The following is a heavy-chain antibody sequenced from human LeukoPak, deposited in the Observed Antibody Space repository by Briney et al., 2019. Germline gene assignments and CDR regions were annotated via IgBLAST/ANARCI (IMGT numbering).Heavy chain of an antibody. D-gene: IGHD3-22*01. CDR3: ARAFRGYYDSSGYLDY. Sequence: ASVKVSCKASGYTFTSYYMHWVRQAPGQGLEWMGIINPSGGSTSYAQKFQGRVTMTRDMSTSTVYMELSSLRSEDTAVYYCARAFRGYYDSSGYLDYWGQGTLVTVSS. V-gene: IGHV1-46*01. CDR1: GYTFTSYY. J-gene: IGHJ4*02. CDR2: INPSGGST.